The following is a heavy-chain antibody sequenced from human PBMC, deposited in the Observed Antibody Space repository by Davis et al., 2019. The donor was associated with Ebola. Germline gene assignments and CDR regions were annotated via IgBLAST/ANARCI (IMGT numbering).Heavy chain of an antibody. V-gene: IGHV3-23*01. J-gene: IGHJ6*02. CDR2: VPSRGDKR. D-gene: IGHD2-15*01. CDR1: GFSFDTYA. CDR3: ARGGGDYYYYGLDV. Sequence: LSLTCAASGFSFDTYALTWVRQAPGKGLEWVSSVPSRGDKRYYADSVKGRFTISRDDSQSTLFLQMNSLRPDDAAVYYCARGGGDYYYYGLDVWGQGTTVTVSS.